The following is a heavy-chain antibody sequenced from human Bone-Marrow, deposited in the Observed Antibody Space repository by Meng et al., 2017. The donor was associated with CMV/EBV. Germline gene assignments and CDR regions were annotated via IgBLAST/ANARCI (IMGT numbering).Heavy chain of an antibody. D-gene: IGHD3-3*01. V-gene: IGHV3-53*01. J-gene: IGHJ3*02. CDR2: IYSGGST. CDR1: GFTVSSNY. Sequence: GESPKIPCAASGFTVSSNYMSWVRQAPGKGLEWVSVIYSGGSTYYADSVKGRFTISRDNAKNSLYLQMNSLRAEDTAVYYCARGDDSAPGVDIWGQGTMVTVSS. CDR3: ARGDDSAPGVDI.